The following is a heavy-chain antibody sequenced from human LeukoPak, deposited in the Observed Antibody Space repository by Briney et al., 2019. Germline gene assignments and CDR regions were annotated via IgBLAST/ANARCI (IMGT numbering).Heavy chain of an antibody. V-gene: IGHV4-61*02. CDR2: IYTSGST. CDR3: ARLRRSCSSTSCPYYFDY. D-gene: IGHD2-2*01. CDR1: GGSISSGSYY. Sequence: SETLSLTCTVSGGSISSGSYYWSWVRQPAGKGLEWIGRIYTSGSTNYNPSLKSRVTISVGTSKNQFSLKLSSVTAADTAVYHCARLRRSCSSTSCPYYFDYWGQGTLVTVSS. J-gene: IGHJ4*02.